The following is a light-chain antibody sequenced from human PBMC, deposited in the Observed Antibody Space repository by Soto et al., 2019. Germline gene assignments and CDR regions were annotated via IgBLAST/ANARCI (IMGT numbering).Light chain of an antibody. CDR1: QSVSNN. J-gene: IGKJ1*01. V-gene: IGKV3-15*01. Sequence: EIVMTQSPATLSVSPGERATLSCRASQSVSNNLAWYQKKPGQAPRLLIYGASTRATGIPARFSGSGSGTEFPLTITLLQSEDFAYYYCQQYNNSWTFGQGTRVDIK. CDR2: GAS. CDR3: QQYNNSWT.